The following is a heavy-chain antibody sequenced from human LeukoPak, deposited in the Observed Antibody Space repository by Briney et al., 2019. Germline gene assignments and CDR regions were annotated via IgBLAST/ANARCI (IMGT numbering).Heavy chain of an antibody. J-gene: IGHJ4*02. CDR1: GGSISSGSYY. CDR3: ARSTSEDSSGWYPSLYFDY. Sequence: PSETLSLTCTVSGGSISSGSYYWSWIRQPAGKGLEWIGRIYTSGSTNYNPSLKSRVTMSVDTSKNQFSLKLSSVTAADTAVYYCARSTSEDSSGWYPSLYFDYWGQGTLVTVSS. CDR2: IYTSGST. D-gene: IGHD6-19*01. V-gene: IGHV4-61*02.